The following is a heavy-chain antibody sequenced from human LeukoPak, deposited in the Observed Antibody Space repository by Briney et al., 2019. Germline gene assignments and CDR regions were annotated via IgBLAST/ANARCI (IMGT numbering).Heavy chain of an antibody. D-gene: IGHD1-26*01. Sequence: GGSLRLSCAASGFTFSSYSMNWVRQAPGKGLEWVSYITRSSSARYYADSVKGRFTISRDNAKNSLYLQMNSLRAEDTAVYYCATQWELHPAFWGQGTLVTVSS. V-gene: IGHV3-48*01. CDR2: ITRSSSAR. CDR3: ATQWELHPAF. J-gene: IGHJ4*02. CDR1: GFTFSSYS.